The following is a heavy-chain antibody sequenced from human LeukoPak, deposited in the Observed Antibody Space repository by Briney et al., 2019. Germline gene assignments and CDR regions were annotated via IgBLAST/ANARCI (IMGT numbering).Heavy chain of an antibody. V-gene: IGHV4-39*01. CDR2: IYYSGST. CDR1: GGSISSSSYY. CDR3: ARPFRGDRYYYDSSGYPTDYYFDY. J-gene: IGHJ4*02. D-gene: IGHD3-22*01. Sequence: SETLSLTCTVSGGSISSSSYYWGWIRQPPGKGLERIGSIYYSGSTYYNPSLKSRVTISVDTSKNQFSLKLSSVTAADTAVYYCARPFRGDRYYYDSSGYPTDYYFDYWGQGTLVTVSS.